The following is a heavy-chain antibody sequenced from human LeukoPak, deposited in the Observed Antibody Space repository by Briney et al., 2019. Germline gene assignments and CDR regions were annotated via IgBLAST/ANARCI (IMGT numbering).Heavy chain of an antibody. CDR1: GFTFSRYW. Sequence: PGGSLRLSCADSGFTFSRYWMHWVRQPPGEGLVWVSCISADGSVTRYADSVKGRFTISRDNTKSTLYLQMHSLRAEDTAVYYCATAGGDGSRMGFDPWGQGTLVTVSS. D-gene: IGHD2-15*01. CDR3: ATAGGDGSRMGFDP. V-gene: IGHV3-74*01. CDR2: ISADGSVT. J-gene: IGHJ5*02.